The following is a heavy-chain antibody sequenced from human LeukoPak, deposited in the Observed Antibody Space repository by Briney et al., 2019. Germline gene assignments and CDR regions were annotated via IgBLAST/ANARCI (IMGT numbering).Heavy chain of an antibody. D-gene: IGHD6-19*01. CDR2: IYYSGST. CDR1: GFTFSSYS. CDR3: ARAVAGGFDY. V-gene: IGHV4-39*07. J-gene: IGHJ4*02. Sequence: PGGSLRLSCAASGFTFSSYSMNWIRQPPGKGLEWIGSIYYSGSTYYNPSLKSRVTISVDTSKNQFSLKLSSVTAADTAVYYCARAVAGGFDYWGQGTLVTVSS.